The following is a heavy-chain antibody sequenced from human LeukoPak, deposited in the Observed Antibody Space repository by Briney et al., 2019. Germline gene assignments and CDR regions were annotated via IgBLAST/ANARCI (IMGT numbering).Heavy chain of an antibody. CDR3: ARHREREAALLCAFDI. Sequence: GALKISLKGSGYSLTWLWIGLVRPIPGKGAGLVGIISPGDSDTRNNPSFQCQVSISADKSISTAYLQWSRLKASDTAMYYCARHREREAALLCAFDIWGQGTMVTVSS. CDR2: ISPGDSDT. J-gene: IGHJ3*02. D-gene: IGHD3-10*01. CDR1: GYSLTWLW. V-gene: IGHV5-51*01.